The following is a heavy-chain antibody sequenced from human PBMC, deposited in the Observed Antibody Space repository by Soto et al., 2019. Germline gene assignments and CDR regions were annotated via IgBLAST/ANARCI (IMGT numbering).Heavy chain of an antibody. Sequence: SVKVSCKASGGTVSSYAITWVRQAPGKGLEWMGVFIPIFVSAHYAPKFQGRITITADESTSTAYMELSGLTSEDTAIYYCARDVSSDTTGFRGYDLWGQGTQVT. D-gene: IGHD3-10*01. V-gene: IGHV1-69*13. J-gene: IGHJ4*02. CDR1: GGTVSSYA. CDR3: ARDVSSDTTGFRGYDL. CDR2: FIPIFVSA.